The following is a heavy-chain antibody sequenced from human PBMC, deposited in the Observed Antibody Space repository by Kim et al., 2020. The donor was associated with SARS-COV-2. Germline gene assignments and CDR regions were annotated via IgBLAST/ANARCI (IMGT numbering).Heavy chain of an antibody. CDR2: GVST. V-gene: IGHV3-53*01. D-gene: IGHD6-19*01. J-gene: IGHJ4*02. Sequence: GVSTSYAASVKGRFTIPRDNAKNTLYLQMNSLGAEDTAVYYCARHWLIDYWGQGTLVTVSS. CDR3: ARHWLIDY.